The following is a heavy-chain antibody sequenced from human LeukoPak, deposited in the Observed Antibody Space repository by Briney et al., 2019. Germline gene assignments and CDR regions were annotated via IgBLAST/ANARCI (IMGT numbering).Heavy chain of an antibody. D-gene: IGHD2-15*01. Sequence: PGGSLRLSCAASGFTFSSYGMHWVRQAPGKGLEWVAVISYDGSNKYYADSVKGRFTISRDNSKNTPYLQMNSLRAEDTAVYYCAKAGRCSGGSCYYYGMDVWGQGTTVTVSS. J-gene: IGHJ6*02. V-gene: IGHV3-30*18. CDR1: GFTFSSYG. CDR2: ISYDGSNK. CDR3: AKAGRCSGGSCYYYGMDV.